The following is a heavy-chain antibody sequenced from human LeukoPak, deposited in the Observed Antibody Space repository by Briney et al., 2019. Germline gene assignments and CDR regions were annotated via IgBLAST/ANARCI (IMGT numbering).Heavy chain of an antibody. D-gene: IGHD7-27*01. CDR3: ARGPPNWGYDY. Sequence: ASVRVSCTASGYTFTSYDFNWVRQATGQRPEWMGWMSPNSGDTGYAQKFQDRVTMTRNTSISTAYMELSSLRSDDTAVYYCARGPPNWGYDYWGPGTLVTVSS. CDR2: MSPNSGDT. V-gene: IGHV1-8*01. CDR1: GYTFTSYD. J-gene: IGHJ4*02.